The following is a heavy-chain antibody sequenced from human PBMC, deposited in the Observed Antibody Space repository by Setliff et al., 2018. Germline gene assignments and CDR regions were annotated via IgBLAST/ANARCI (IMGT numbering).Heavy chain of an antibody. J-gene: IGHJ4*02. Sequence: SETLSLTCTVSGGSISSGDYYWRWIRQPPGKGLEWIGYIYSSGSTYYNPSLKSRVSISVYTSKNQFSLKLSSVTAADTAVYYCARESRYYYDNLGTLDYWGQGTLVTVSS. D-gene: IGHD3-22*01. CDR3: ARESRYYYDNLGTLDY. V-gene: IGHV4-30-4*08. CDR1: GGSISSGDYY. CDR2: IYSSGST.